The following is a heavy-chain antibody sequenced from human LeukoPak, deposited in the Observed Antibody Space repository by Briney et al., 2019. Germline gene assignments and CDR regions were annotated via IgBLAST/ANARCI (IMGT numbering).Heavy chain of an antibody. Sequence: GGSLRLSCAASAFSLNAYNMNWVRQAPGKGLEWVSYLSSSGDTIYYADSVKGRFTISRDNAKNSLYLQMNGLRAEDTAVYYCAKGGQLVRYYYYYYYMDVWGKGTTVTVSS. J-gene: IGHJ6*03. V-gene: IGHV3-11*01. D-gene: IGHD6-6*01. CDR2: LSSSGDTI. CDR1: AFSLNAYN. CDR3: AKGGQLVRYYYYYYYMDV.